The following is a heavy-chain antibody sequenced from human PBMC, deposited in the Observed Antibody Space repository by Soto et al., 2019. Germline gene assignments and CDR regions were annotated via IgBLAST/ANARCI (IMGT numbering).Heavy chain of an antibody. Sequence: QVQLQESGPGLVKPSETLSLTCTVSGDSVTTGSSSWTWIRQPPGNGLEWIGNISYSGGTNYNPSPKGRVTIALDSSKNQFSLKLTSVTAADTAVYYCAKMWMTHDDYFGHGSLVPVSS. J-gene: IGHJ4*01. CDR3: AKMWMTHDDY. CDR1: GDSVTTGSSS. D-gene: IGHD5-12*01. V-gene: IGHV4-61*01. CDR2: ISYSGGT.